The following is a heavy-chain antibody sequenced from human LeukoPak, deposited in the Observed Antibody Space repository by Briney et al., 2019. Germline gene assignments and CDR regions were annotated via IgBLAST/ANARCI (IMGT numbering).Heavy chain of an antibody. J-gene: IGHJ4*02. CDR1: GFTFSSHA. CDR2: IGGSGA. D-gene: IGHD6-13*01. V-gene: IGHV3-23*01. Sequence: PGGSLRLSCAASGFTFSSHAMTWVRQAPGKGLEWVSIIGGSGAYYADSMKGRFTISRDPSNNTLYLQMNSLRAEDTAVYYCAKKLAYGSSWYYFDYWGQGTLVTVSS. CDR3: AKKLAYGSSWYYFDY.